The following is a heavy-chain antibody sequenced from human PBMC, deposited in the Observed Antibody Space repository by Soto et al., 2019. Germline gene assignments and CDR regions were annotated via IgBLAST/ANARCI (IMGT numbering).Heavy chain of an antibody. CDR1: SGSITSGDYY. J-gene: IGHJ4*02. V-gene: IGHV4-39*01. CDR2: IXYRGSN. CDR3: AGRTPFDY. D-gene: IGHD2-15*01. Sequence: XXTLSLTCTVSSGSITSGDYYWTWIRQPRGKGRAXMGSIXYRGSNYYNQXXKSRVNIXXDTYKNQFSLKLSSVTAADTAVYYCAGRTPFDYWGRGTLVTVSS.